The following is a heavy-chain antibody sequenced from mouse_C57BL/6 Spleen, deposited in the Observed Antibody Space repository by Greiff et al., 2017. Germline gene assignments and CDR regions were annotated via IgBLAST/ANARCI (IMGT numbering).Heavy chain of an antibody. J-gene: IGHJ3*01. V-gene: IGHV1-64*01. D-gene: IGHD4-1*01. Sequence: QVQLQQPGAELVKPGASVKLSCKASGYTFTSYWMHWVKQRPGQGLEWIGMIHPNSGSTNYNEKFKGKTTLTVDKSSSTAYMQLSSLTSEDSAVYYCARGELGRFASWGQGTLVTVSA. CDR3: ARGELGRFAS. CDR1: GYTFTSYW. CDR2: IHPNSGST.